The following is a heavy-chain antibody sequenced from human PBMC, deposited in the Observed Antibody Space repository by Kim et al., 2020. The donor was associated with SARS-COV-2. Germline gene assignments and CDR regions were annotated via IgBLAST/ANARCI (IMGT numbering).Heavy chain of an antibody. CDR2: ITHSGST. CDR3: ARGRDSSGLFDY. Sequence: SETLSLTCAVYGGSFSGYYWSWIRQPPGKGLEWIGEITHSGSTNYNPSLKSRVTISVDTSKNQFSLKLSSVTAADTAVYYCARGRDSSGLFDYWGQGTLV. CDR1: GGSFSGYY. V-gene: IGHV4-34*01. J-gene: IGHJ4*02. D-gene: IGHD3-22*01.